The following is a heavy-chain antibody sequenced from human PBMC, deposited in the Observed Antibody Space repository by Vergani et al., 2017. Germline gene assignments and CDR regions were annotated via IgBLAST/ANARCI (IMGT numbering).Heavy chain of an antibody. J-gene: IGHJ4*02. CDR1: GYTFSSYG. Sequence: VMLVQSGAEVKKPGESLKISCKASGYTFSSYGITWVRQAPGQGLEWMGWISAYNGDTNYARKLQGRVTMTTDTSTSTAYMELRSLRSDDTAVYYCARGTPDFDYWGQGTLVTVSS. CDR2: ISAYNGDT. CDR3: ARGTPDFDY. V-gene: IGHV1-18*01.